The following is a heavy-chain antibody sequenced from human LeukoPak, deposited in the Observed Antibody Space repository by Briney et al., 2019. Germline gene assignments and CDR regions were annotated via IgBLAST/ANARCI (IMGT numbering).Heavy chain of an antibody. CDR2: ISGSGGST. J-gene: IGHJ4*02. CDR1: GFTFSSYA. Sequence: GGSLRLSCAASGFTFSSYAMSWVRQAPGKGLEWVSAISGSGGSTYYADSVKGRFTISRDNSKNTLYLQMNSLRAEDTAVYYCARDRGPRYSYGSIDYWGQGTLVTVSS. D-gene: IGHD5-18*01. CDR3: ARDRGPRYSYGSIDY. V-gene: IGHV3-23*01.